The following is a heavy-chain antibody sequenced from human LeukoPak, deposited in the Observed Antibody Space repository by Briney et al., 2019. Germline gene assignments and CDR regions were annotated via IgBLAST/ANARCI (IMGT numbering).Heavy chain of an antibody. J-gene: IGHJ4*02. CDR2: ISYDGSNK. D-gene: IGHD6-13*01. CDR1: GFTFSSYA. V-gene: IGHV3-30*04. CDR3: ASRIAAPGMDY. Sequence: GGSLRLSCAASGFTFSSYAMHWVRQAPGKGLEWVAVISYDGSNKYYADSVKGRFTISRDNSKNTLYLQMNSLRAEDTAVYYCASRIAAPGMDYWGQGTLVTVSS.